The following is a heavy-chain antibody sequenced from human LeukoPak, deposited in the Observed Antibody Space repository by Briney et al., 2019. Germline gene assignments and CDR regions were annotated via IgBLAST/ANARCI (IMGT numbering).Heavy chain of an antibody. CDR1: GFALSSYW. J-gene: IGHJ4*02. CDR3: ASSRN. V-gene: IGHV3-7*02. CDR2: INQGGSEK. Sequence: GGSLRLSCAASGFALSSYWMSWVRQAPGKGLEWVANINQGGSEKYYVDSVKGRFTISRDNAKNSLYLQMNSLKDEDTSVYYCASSRNWGQGTLVTVSS.